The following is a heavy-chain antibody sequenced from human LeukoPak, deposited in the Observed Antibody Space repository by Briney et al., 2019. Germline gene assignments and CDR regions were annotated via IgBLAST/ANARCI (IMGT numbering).Heavy chain of an antibody. CDR1: EFIFSGYW. D-gene: IGHD6-13*01. V-gene: IGHV3-7*01. CDR3: ARDGFVGAADY. Sequence: GGSLRLSCAASEFIFSGYWMNRVRQAPGKGLEWVASIKQDGSEKQYVDSVRGRFTISRDNAKNSLYLQMNSLRVEDTAVYYCARDGFVGAADYWGQGTLVTVSS. CDR2: IKQDGSEK. J-gene: IGHJ4*02.